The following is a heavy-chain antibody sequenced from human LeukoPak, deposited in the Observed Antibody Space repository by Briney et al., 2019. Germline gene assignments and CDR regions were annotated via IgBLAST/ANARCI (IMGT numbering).Heavy chain of an antibody. CDR1: GGTFSSYA. V-gene: IGHV1-69*05. J-gene: IGHJ4*02. Sequence: ASVKVSCKASGGTFSSYAISWVRQAPGQGLEWMGGIIPIFGTANYAQKFQGRVTITTDESTSTAYMELSSLRSEDTAVYYCARGISSSWYRGRYFDYWGQGTLVTVSS. CDR3: ARGISSSWYRGRYFDY. CDR2: IIPIFGTA. D-gene: IGHD6-13*01.